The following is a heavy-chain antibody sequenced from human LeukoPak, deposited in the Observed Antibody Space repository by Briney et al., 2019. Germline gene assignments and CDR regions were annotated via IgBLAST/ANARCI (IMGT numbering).Heavy chain of an antibody. J-gene: IGHJ5*02. CDR3: ARVWFGALYDNWFDP. Sequence: PSQTLSLTCTVSGGSISSGDYYWSWIRQPPGKGLEWIGYIYYSGSTYYNPSLKSRVTISVDTSTNQFSLKLSSVTAADTAVYYCARVWFGALYDNWFDPWGQGTLVTVSS. V-gene: IGHV4-30-4*01. CDR2: IYYSGST. CDR1: GGSISSGDYY. D-gene: IGHD3-10*01.